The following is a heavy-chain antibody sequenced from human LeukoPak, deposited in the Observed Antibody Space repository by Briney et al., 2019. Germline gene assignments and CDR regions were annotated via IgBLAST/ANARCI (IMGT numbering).Heavy chain of an antibody. Sequence: AGGSLRLSCAVSGFTFSDYYMSWIRQAPGKGLEWISYIDSSRKAIYYADSVKGRFTISRDNAKNSLFLQMNSLRTEDTAVYYCARGLRQTNGYPLFDYWGQGALVTVSS. CDR3: ARGLRQTNGYPLFDY. CDR1: GFTFSDYY. CDR2: IDSSRKAI. J-gene: IGHJ4*02. D-gene: IGHD2-8*01. V-gene: IGHV3-11*04.